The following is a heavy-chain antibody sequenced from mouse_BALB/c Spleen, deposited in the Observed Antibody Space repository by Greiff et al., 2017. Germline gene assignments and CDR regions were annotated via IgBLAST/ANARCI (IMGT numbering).Heavy chain of an antibody. CDR2: ISYDGSN. D-gene: IGHD1-2*01. CDR3: ARVHYYGFWYFDV. Sequence: EVKVEESGPGLVKPSQSLSLTCSVTGYSITSGYYWNWIRQFPGNKLEWMGYISYDGSNNYNPSLKNRISITRDTSKNQFFLKLNSVTTEDTATYYCARVHYYGFWYFDVWGAGTTVTVSS. V-gene: IGHV3-6*02. CDR1: GYSITSGYY. J-gene: IGHJ1*01.